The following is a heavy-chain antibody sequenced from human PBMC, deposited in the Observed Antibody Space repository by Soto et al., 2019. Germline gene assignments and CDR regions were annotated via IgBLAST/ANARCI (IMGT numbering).Heavy chain of an antibody. J-gene: IGHJ4*02. D-gene: IGHD1-26*01. CDR1: GGSITSSSFY. Sequence: SLTCTVSGGSITSSSFYWGWIRQPPGKGLEWIGHIFHTGATYYNPTLKSRLRMSVDTSKNQFSLNLSSVTATDTAVYYCARRRIVPTTNFDYWGQGTLVPVSS. CDR2: IFHTGAT. CDR3: ARRRIVPTTNFDY. V-gene: IGHV4-39*01.